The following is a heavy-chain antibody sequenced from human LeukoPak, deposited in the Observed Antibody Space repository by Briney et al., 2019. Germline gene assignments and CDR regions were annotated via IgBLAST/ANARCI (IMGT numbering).Heavy chain of an antibody. CDR3: ARFSGSGSGFDP. CDR1: GGSVSSGSYY. J-gene: IGHJ5*02. CDR2: IYYNGST. V-gene: IGHV4-61*01. Sequence: SETLSLTCTVSGGSVSSGSYYWSWIRQPPGKGLEWIGYIYYNGSTNYNPSLRSRVTISVDTSKNQFSLKLSSVTAADTAVYYCARFSGSGSGFDPWGQGTLVTVSS. D-gene: IGHD6-19*01.